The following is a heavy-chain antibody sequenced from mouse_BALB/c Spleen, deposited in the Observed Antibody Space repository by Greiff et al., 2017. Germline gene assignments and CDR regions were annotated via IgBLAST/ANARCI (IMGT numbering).Heavy chain of an antibody. V-gene: IGHV3-2*02. J-gene: IGHJ3*01. Sequence: EVKLVESGPGLVKPSQSLSLTCTVTGYSITSDYAWNWIRQFPGNKLEWMGYISYSGSTSYNPSLKSRISITRDTSKNQFFLQLNSVTTEDTATYYCARLTTGAAYWGQGTLVTVSA. CDR1: GYSITSDYA. D-gene: IGHD1-1*01. CDR3: ARLTTGAAY. CDR2: ISYSGST.